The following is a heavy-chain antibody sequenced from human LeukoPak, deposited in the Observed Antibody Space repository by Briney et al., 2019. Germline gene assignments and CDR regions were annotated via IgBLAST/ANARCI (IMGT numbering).Heavy chain of an antibody. D-gene: IGHD2-15*01. J-gene: IGHJ5*01. CDR1: GGSISRSSCY. Sequence: SETLSLTCTVSGGSISRSSCYWGWIRQPRGKGLECIGSIYYSWSTYLNPTLISRVTLSVDTAKTQFPLTLSSVTAADTAVYYCARAPGYCSGGSSYSGYVFVYWFDPWGQGTLVTVSS. V-gene: IGHV4-39*06. CDR3: ARAPGYCSGGSSYSGYVFVYWFDP. CDR2: IYYSWST.